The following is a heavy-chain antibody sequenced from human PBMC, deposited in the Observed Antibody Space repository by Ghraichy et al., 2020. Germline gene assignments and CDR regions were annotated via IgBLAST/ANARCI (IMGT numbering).Heavy chain of an antibody. J-gene: IGHJ6*02. D-gene: IGHD6-19*01. CDR1: GFTFSSYG. CDR2: ISYDGSNK. V-gene: IGHV3-30*18. CDR3: AKASHSSGWYVALRPHYYYYYGMDV. Sequence: GESLNISCAASGFTFSSYGMHWVRQAPGKGLEWVAVISYDGSNKYYADSVKGRFTISRDNSKNTLYLQMNSLRAEDTAVYYCAKASHSSGWYVALRPHYYYYYGMDVWGQGTTVTVSS.